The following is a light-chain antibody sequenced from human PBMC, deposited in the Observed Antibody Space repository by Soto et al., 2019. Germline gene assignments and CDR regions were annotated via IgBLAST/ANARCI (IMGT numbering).Light chain of an antibody. J-gene: IGKJ3*01. V-gene: IGKV3-11*01. CDR3: QQRSSWPFT. Sequence: EVVLPQSPATLSLSPGEGATLSCRASQSIGTYLAWYQQKPGQAPRLLIYATSNRATGIPARFSGSGSGTDLTRTISSLEPEEFAVYYCQQRSSWPFTFGPGTKVDIK. CDR1: QSIGTY. CDR2: ATS.